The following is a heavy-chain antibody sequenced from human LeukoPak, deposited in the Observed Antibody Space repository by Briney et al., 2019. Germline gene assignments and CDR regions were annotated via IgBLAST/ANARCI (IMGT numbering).Heavy chain of an antibody. CDR1: GFTFSSYS. CDR2: ISNKSIYI. V-gene: IGHV3-21*01. J-gene: IGHJ6*02. D-gene: IGHD3-3*01. Sequence: GGSLRLSCAASGFTFSSYSMNWVRQAPGKGLEWVSSISNKSIYIYYADSVKGRFTISRDNAKNSLYLQMNSLRAEDTAVYYCARAVTSADYDFWSGYGYYGMDVWGQGTTVTVSS. CDR3: ARAVTSADYDFWSGYGYYGMDV.